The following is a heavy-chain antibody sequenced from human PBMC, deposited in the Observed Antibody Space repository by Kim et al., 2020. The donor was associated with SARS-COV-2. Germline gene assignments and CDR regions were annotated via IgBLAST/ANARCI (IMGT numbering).Heavy chain of an antibody. CDR2: ISWSSGSI. V-gene: IGHV3-9*01. D-gene: IGHD6-19*01. J-gene: IGHJ6*02. CDR1: GFSFDDYA. Sequence: GGSLRLSCAASGFSFDDYAMHWVRQAPGKGLEWVSGISWSSGSIGYAYSVKGRFTISRDNAKNSLYLQMNSLRAEDTALYYCAKGGKVAAFYYYYGMDVWGQGTTVTVSS. CDR3: AKGGKVAAFYYYYGMDV.